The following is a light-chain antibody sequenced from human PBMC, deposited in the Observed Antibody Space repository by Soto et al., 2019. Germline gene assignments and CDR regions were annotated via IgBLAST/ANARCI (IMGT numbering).Light chain of an antibody. CDR2: GAS. J-gene: IGKJ2*01. V-gene: IGKV3-15*01. Sequence: EIVMTQSPATLSVSPGERATLSCRAGQSVSTNLAWYQQKPAQAPRLLIYGASTRATGIPARFSGSGSGTEFTLTISSLQSEDFAVYYCQQYNNWLPYTFGQGTKLEIK. CDR1: QSVSTN. CDR3: QQYNNWLPYT.